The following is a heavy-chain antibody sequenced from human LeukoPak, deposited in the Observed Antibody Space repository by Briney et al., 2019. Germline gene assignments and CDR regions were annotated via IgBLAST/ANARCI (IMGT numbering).Heavy chain of an antibody. CDR1: GGSISSGDYY. V-gene: IGHV4-30-4*01. J-gene: IGHJ5*02. Sequence: SQTLSLTCTVSGGSISSGDYYWCWIRQPPGKGLEWIGYIYYSGSTYYNPSLKSRVTISVDTSKNQFSLKLSSVTAADTAVYYCARAFGYYDFWSGYYFRWFDPWGQGTLVTVSS. D-gene: IGHD3-3*01. CDR3: ARAFGYYDFWSGYYFRWFDP. CDR2: IYYSGST.